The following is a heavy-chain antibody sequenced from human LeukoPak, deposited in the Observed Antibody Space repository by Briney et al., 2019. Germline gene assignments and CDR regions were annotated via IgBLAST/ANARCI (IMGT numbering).Heavy chain of an antibody. CDR3: ARSSESYDSSGYYSYYFDY. V-gene: IGHV4-59*01. CDR1: DGSFSGYS. J-gene: IGHJ4*02. CDR2: IYYSGST. D-gene: IGHD3-22*01. Sequence: PSETLSLTCAVYDGSFSGYSWSWIRQPPGKGLEWIGFIYYSGSTHYKPSLKSRGTISVDTSKNQYSLKLSSVTAADTAVYYCARSSESYDSSGYYSYYFDYWGQGTLVTVSS.